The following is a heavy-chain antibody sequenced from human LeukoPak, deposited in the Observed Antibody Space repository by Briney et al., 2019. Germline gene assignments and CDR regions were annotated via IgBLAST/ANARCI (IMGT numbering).Heavy chain of an antibody. Sequence: GGSLRLSCAASGFTFSSYAMSWVRQAPGKGLEWVSAISGSGGSTYYADSVKGRFTISRDNSKNTLYLQMNSLRAEDTAVYYCANEDYYDSSGYYYFDYWGQGTLVTVSS. D-gene: IGHD3-22*01. CDR1: GFTFSSYA. J-gene: IGHJ4*02. CDR2: ISGSGGST. CDR3: ANEDYYDSSGYYYFDY. V-gene: IGHV3-23*01.